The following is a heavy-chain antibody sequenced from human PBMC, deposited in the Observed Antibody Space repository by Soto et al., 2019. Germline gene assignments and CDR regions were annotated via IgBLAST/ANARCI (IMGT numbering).Heavy chain of an antibody. V-gene: IGHV4-59*01. J-gene: IGHJ4*02. CDR1: GGSISSYY. Sequence: SETLSLTCAVSGGSISSYYWSWIRQPPGKGLEWIGYFYYSGSTNYNPSLKSRVTISVDTSKNQFSLKLSSVTAADTAVYYCARGGWKLFDYWGQGTLVTVSS. D-gene: IGHD6-19*01. CDR3: ARGGWKLFDY. CDR2: FYYSGST.